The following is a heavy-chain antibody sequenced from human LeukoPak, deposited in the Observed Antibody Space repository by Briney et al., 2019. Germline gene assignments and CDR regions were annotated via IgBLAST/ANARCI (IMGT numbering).Heavy chain of an antibody. V-gene: IGHV3-21*01. CDR2: ISSSSSYI. D-gene: IGHD3-22*01. CDR1: GFTFSSYS. Sequence: GGSLRLSCAASGFTFSSYSMNWVRQAPGKGLEWVSSISSSSSYIYYADSVKGRFTISRDSAKNSLYLQMNSLRAEDTAVYYCARVNPYYYDSSGYRGYWGQGTLVTVSS. CDR3: ARVNPYYYDSSGYRGY. J-gene: IGHJ4*02.